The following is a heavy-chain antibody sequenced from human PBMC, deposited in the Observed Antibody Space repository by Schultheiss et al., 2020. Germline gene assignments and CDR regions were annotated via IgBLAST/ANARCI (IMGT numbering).Heavy chain of an antibody. J-gene: IGHJ4*02. V-gene: IGHV1-2*02. CDR3: ARAIEEVTTFDY. Sequence: ASVKVSCKASGSTFTSYAMNWVRQAPGQGLEWMGWINPNSGGTNYAQKFQGRVTITRDTSISTAYMELSRLRSDDTAVYYCARAIEEVTTFDYWGQGTLVTLSS. CDR2: INPNSGGT. CDR1: GSTFTSYA. D-gene: IGHD2-21*02.